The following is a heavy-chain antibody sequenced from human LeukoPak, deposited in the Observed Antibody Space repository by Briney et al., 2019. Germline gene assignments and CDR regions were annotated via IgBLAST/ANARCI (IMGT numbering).Heavy chain of an antibody. J-gene: IGHJ4*02. CDR2: INSDGSST. D-gene: IGHD5-18*01. CDR3: ARGGAAMAYY. V-gene: IGHV3-74*01. Sequence: GGSLRLSCSASGFTFSSYWMHWVRQAPGKGLVWVSRINSDGSSTSYADSVKGRFTTSRDNAKNTLYLQMNSLRAGDTAVYYCARGGAAMAYYWGQGTLVTVSS. CDR1: GFTFSSYW.